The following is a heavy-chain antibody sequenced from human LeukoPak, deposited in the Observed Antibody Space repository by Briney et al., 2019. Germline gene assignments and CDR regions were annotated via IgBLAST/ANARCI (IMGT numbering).Heavy chain of an antibody. V-gene: IGHV1-8*01. D-gene: IGHD2-21*01. J-gene: IGHJ4*02. CDR1: GYAFTTYD. Sequence: ASVKVSCKASGYAFTTYDINWVRQATGQGLEWLGWMNPNSGNTGYAQKFQGRVSMTRDTSISTAYMELSSLRSVDTAVYYCARNVASTGYFVYWGQGTLVTVSS. CDR3: ARNVASTGYFVY. CDR2: MNPNSGNT.